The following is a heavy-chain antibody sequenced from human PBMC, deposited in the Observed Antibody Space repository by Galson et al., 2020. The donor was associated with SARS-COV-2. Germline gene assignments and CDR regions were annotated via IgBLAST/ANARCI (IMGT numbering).Heavy chain of an antibody. CDR1: GFTFSSYG. CDR3: ARDGEYYDFWSGYAPSGYYYYYYYMDV. V-gene: IGHV3-33*01. CDR2: IWYDGSNK. Sequence: QLGESLKISCAASGFTFSSYGMHWVRQAPGKGLEWVAVIWYDGSNKYYADSVKGRFTISRDNSKNTLYLQMNSLRPEETAVYYCARDGEYYDFWSGYAPSGYYYYYYYMDVWGKGTTVTVSS. D-gene: IGHD3-3*01. J-gene: IGHJ6*03.